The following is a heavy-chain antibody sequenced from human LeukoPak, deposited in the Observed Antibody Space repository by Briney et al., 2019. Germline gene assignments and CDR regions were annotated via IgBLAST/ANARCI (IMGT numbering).Heavy chain of an antibody. CDR1: GFTFSSYG. Sequence: GGSLRLSCAASGFTFSSYGMHWVRQAPGKGLEWVAVISYDGSNKYYADSVKGRFTISRDNSKNTLYLQMNSLRAEDTAVYYCAKLPGPHNWFDPWGQGTLVTVSS. CDR2: ISYDGSNK. J-gene: IGHJ5*02. V-gene: IGHV3-30*18. CDR3: AKLPGPHNWFDP.